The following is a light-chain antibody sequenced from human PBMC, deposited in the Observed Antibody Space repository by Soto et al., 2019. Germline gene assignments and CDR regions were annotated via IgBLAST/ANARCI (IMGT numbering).Light chain of an antibody. V-gene: IGKV1-5*03. CDR2: KAS. CDR3: LQYGNYRT. CDR1: QSIGTS. Sequence: DVQMTQSPSTLSASVGDRVTITCRASQSIGTSLAWYQQKPGKAPNLLIYKASSLESGVPSRFSGSGSGTEFTLTISSLQPDDFVTFYCLQYGNYRTFGQGTKVEI. J-gene: IGKJ1*01.